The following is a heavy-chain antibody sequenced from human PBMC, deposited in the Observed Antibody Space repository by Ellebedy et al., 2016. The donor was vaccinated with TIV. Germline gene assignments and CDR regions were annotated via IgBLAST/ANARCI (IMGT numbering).Heavy chain of an antibody. V-gene: IGHV1-46*01. J-gene: IGHJ4*02. Sequence: ASVKVSXKASGYIFTSYYMHWVRQAPGQGLEWMGLIIPSSTVTIYAQKFQGRVTMTRDTSTTTVYMELSSLRSEDTAVYYCAREAGDAPTVPRKYFDYWGRGTLVTVSP. D-gene: IGHD4-17*01. CDR3: AREAGDAPTVPRKYFDY. CDR2: IIPSSTVT. CDR1: GYIFTSYY.